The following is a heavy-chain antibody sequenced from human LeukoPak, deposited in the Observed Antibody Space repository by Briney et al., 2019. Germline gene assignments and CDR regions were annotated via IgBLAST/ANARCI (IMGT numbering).Heavy chain of an antibody. Sequence: GGSLRLSCAASGFTFSSYSMTWVRLAPGKGLEWVSAISGSGGSTYYADSVKGRFTISRDNSKITLYLQMNSLRAEDTAVYYCAKSPQQPNLRFGESEFDYWGQGTLVTVSS. CDR1: GFTFSSYS. V-gene: IGHV3-23*01. CDR3: AKSPQQPNLRFGESEFDY. J-gene: IGHJ4*02. D-gene: IGHD3-10*01. CDR2: ISGSGGST.